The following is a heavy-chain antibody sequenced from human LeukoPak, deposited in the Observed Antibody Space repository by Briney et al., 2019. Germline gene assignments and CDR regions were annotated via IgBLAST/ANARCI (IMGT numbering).Heavy chain of an antibody. Sequence: PSETLSLTCTVSGGSISSYYWSWIRQPPGKGLEWIGYIYYSGSTNYNPPLKSRVTISVDTSKNQFSLKLSSVTAADTAVYYCASGRGRRADAFDIWGQGTMVTVSS. CDR1: GGSISSYY. CDR2: IYYSGST. CDR3: ASGRGRRADAFDI. J-gene: IGHJ3*02. V-gene: IGHV4-59*08.